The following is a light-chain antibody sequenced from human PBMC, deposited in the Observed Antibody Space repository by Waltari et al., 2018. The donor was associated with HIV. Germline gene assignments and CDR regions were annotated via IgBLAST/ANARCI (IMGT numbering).Light chain of an antibody. J-gene: IGLJ2*01. V-gene: IGLV2-8*01. CDR3: SSHAGSKVV. Sequence: QSALTQPPSASGSPGQSVTLSCTGTSSDVGGYNYVSWHQQHPGKAPKLMMYDVIKSPSGVPDRFSGSKSGNTASLTVSGLQPEDEADYYCSSHAGSKVVFGGGTRLTVL. CDR1: SSDVGGYNY. CDR2: DVI.